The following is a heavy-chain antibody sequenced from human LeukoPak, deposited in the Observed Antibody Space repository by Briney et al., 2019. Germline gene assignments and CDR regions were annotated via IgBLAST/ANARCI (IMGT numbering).Heavy chain of an antibody. D-gene: IGHD1-26*01. CDR3: APGADMGATR. CDR1: GGTFTGYA. CDR2: IIPIIGTA. J-gene: IGHJ4*02. Sequence: GASVKVSCKASGGTFTGYAISWVRQAPGQGLEWMGGIIPIIGTANYAQKFQGRVTITADESTSTAYMQLSSLRSEAPAGSYCAPGADMGATRWGQRTLVTAS. V-gene: IGHV1-69*13.